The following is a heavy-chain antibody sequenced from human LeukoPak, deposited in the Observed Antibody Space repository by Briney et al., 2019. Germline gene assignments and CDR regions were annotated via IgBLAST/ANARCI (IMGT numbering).Heavy chain of an antibody. J-gene: IGHJ4*02. CDR2: ISYDGSNK. CDR3: ARDRYSSGYYLDY. CDR1: GFTFSSYA. Sequence: GGSLRLSCAASGFTFSSYAMHWVRQAPGKGLEWVAVISYDGSNKYYADSVKGRFTISRDNSKNTLYLQMNSLRAEDTAVYYCARDRYSSGYYLDYWGQGTLVTVSS. D-gene: IGHD3-22*01. V-gene: IGHV3-30-3*01.